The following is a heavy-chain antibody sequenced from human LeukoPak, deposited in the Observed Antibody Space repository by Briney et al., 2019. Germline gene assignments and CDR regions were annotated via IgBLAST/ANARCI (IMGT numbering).Heavy chain of an antibody. CDR1: GFTLSSNY. CDR2: FYGGGRT. CDR3: ARAGWLRFTTTEELDLDV. Sequence: GGSLRLSCAAPGFTLSSNYMSWVRQAPGKGLEWVSVFYGGGRTYYADSVKGGFTISRDNFKNTLYLQMNSVRPEDTAVYYCARAGWLRFTTTEELDLDVWGQGTTVSVSS. J-gene: IGHJ6*02. D-gene: IGHD5-12*01. V-gene: IGHV3-53*01.